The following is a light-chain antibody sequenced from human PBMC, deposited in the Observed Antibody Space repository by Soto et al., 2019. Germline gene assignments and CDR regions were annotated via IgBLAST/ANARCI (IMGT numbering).Light chain of an antibody. J-gene: IGKJ5*01. CDR3: QQLDTYPIT. CDR2: AAS. CDR1: QCISSY. Sequence: DIQLTQSPSFLSASVGDRVTITCRASQCISSYLAWYQQKPGKAPKLLIYAASTLQSGVPSRFSGSGSGTEFTLTISSLQPEDFATYCCQQLDTYPITFGQGTRLEIK. V-gene: IGKV1-9*01.